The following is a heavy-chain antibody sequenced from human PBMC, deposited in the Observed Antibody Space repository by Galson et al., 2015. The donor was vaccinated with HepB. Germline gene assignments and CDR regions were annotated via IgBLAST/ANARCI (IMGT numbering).Heavy chain of an antibody. D-gene: IGHD5-12*01. V-gene: IGHV1-69*13. Sequence: SVKVSCKASGGTFSSYAISWVRQAPGQGLEWMGGIIPIFGTANYAQKFQGRVTITADESTSTAYMELSSLRSEDTAVYYCARGNWGEYSGYDYPYYFDYWGQGTLVTVSS. CDR3: ARGNWGEYSGYDYPYYFDY. J-gene: IGHJ4*02. CDR1: GGTFSSYA. CDR2: IIPIFGTA.